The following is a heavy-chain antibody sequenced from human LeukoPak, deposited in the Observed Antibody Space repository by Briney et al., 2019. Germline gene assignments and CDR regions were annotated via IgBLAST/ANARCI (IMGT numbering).Heavy chain of an antibody. CDR2: XNPNSGNT. V-gene: IGHV1-8*01. Sequence: ASVKVSCKASGYTFTSXDINWVRQATGQGXXXMGWXNPNSGNTGYAQKFQGRVTMTRNTSISTAYMELSSLRSEDTALYYCARAAWVSTSSKYYFDNWGQGTLVTVSS. J-gene: IGHJ4*02. CDR1: GYTFTSXD. CDR3: ARAAWVSTSSKYYFDN. D-gene: IGHD2-21*01.